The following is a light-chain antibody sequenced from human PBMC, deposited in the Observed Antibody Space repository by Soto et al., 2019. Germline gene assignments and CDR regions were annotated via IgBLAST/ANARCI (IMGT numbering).Light chain of an antibody. CDR1: QTFDNK. J-gene: IGKJ1*01. CDR3: QQYNDWRT. CDR2: RAS. V-gene: IGKV3-15*01. Sequence: IVMTQSPATLSVSPGERATLSCRASQTFDNKLAWYQQRPGQAPRLLIYRASIRAIGIPARFIGSGFGTDFTLTSSGLQSEDYGVYYFQQYNDWRTFGQRANVDNK.